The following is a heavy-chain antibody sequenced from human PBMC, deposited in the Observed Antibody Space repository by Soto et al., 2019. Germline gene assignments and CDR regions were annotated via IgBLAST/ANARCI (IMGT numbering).Heavy chain of an antibody. CDR3: TTTIFGVVASAAPTDV. D-gene: IGHD3-3*01. J-gene: IGHJ6*02. V-gene: IGHV3-15*07. Sequence: EVQLVESGGGWVKPGGSLRLSCAASGFTCSNAWMNWGRQAPGNGLEWVGRITSKTDGGTTDYAAPAKDRYTSSREDSKNTLYLQMNSLNTEDTAVYYCTTTIFGVVASAAPTDVWGQGTTVTVSS. CDR1: GFTCSNAW. CDR2: ITSKTDGGTT.